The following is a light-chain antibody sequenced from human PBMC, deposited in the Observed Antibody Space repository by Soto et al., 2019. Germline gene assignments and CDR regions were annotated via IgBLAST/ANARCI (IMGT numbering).Light chain of an antibody. V-gene: IGLV2-14*01. CDR2: DVS. CDR3: SSYTGSSTYV. J-gene: IGLJ1*01. Sequence: AQPASVSGSPGQSNTISCTGTSSYVGGYNYVSWYQQHPGKAPKLMIYDVSNRPSGISNRFSGSKSGNTASLTISGLQAEDEADYYCSSYTGSSTYVFGTGTKVTVL. CDR1: SSYVGGYNY.